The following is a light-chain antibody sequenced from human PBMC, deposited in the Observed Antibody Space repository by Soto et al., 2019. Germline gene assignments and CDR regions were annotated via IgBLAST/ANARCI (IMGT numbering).Light chain of an antibody. CDR2: YTY. CDR1: QSVSSSS. CDR3: KKHNQWHIN. Sequence: DIVSTQSPGTLALSPGERATLSGRASQSVSSSSLAWYQQKPGQAPRILIYYTYTRATGITARFSGSGSGKEFTLTIKSLQYEDSAVYYCKKHNQWHINCGKGTRRALK. V-gene: IGKV3D-20*02. J-gene: IGKJ5*01.